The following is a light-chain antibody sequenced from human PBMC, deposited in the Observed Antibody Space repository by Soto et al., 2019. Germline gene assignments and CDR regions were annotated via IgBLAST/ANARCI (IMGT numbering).Light chain of an antibody. J-gene: IGKJ4*01. CDR1: QGIGND. CDR2: AAT. V-gene: IGKV1-6*02. Sequence: AIQMAQSTSSLSASVGDRVTITCRASQGIGNDVGWYQQKPGKAPKLLLYAATTLQNGVPSRFSGTRSGTDFTHTISRLQPEDFATYYCLQDHNYHLTFGGGTKVEIK. CDR3: LQDHNYHLT.